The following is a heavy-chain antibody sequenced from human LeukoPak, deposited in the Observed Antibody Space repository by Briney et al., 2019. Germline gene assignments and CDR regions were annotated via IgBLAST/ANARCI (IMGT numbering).Heavy chain of an antibody. J-gene: IGHJ4*02. CDR1: GGSFSGYY. CDR3: AKGGGYSL. Sequence: TSETLSLTCAVYGGSFSGYYWSWIRQPPGKGLEWIGEINHSGSTNYNPSLKSRVTISVDTSKNQFSLKLSSVTAAGTAVYYCAKGGGYSLWGQGTLVTVSS. CDR2: INHSGST. D-gene: IGHD3-22*01. V-gene: IGHV4-34*01.